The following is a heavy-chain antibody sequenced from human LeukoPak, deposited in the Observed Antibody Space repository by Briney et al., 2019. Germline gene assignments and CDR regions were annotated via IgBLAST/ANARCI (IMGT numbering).Heavy chain of an antibody. CDR3: ARTTSLTASGYDY. CDR1: GYTFTSYH. V-gene: IGHV1-8*03. D-gene: IGHD4-17*01. Sequence: AGVWVSCKTSGYTFTSYHINWVRQATGQGLEWMGWMNPYSGDRRYAQKFQGRVSITSDTSISTAYMELSSLRSEDTAVYFCARTTSLTASGYDYWGQGTLVTVSS. J-gene: IGHJ4*02. CDR2: MNPYSGDR.